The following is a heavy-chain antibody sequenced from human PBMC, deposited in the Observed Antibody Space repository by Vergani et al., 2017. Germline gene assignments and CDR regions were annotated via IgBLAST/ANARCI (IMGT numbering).Heavy chain of an antibody. V-gene: IGHV3-53*01. J-gene: IGHJ6*02. CDR2: IYSGGST. Sequence: EVQLVESGGGLIQPGGSLRLSCAASGFTVSSNYMSWVRQAPGKGLEWVSVIYSGGSTYYADSVKGRFNISRDNSKNTLYLQMNSLRDEDTAVYYCARVPYYYYGMDVWGQGTTVTVSS. CDR3: ARVPYYYYGMDV. CDR1: GFTVSSNY.